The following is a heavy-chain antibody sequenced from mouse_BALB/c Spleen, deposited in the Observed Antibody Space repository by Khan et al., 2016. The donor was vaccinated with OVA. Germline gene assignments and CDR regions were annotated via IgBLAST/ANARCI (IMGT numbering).Heavy chain of an antibody. Sequence: QVQLKESGAELVRPGTSVKMSCKAAGYTFTNYWIGWVIQRPGHGLEWIGDIYPGGGYTNYNEKFKGKATLTADTSSSTAYMQLSSLTSEDSAIYYCVKGNRYVDYAMDYWGQGTSVTVSS. CDR1: GYTFTNYW. J-gene: IGHJ4*01. CDR3: VKGNRYVDYAMDY. D-gene: IGHD2-14*01. CDR2: IYPGGGYT. V-gene: IGHV1-63*02.